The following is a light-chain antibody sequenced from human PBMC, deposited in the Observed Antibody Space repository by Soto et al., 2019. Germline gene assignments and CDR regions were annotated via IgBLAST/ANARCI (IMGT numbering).Light chain of an antibody. Sequence: DIVMTQSPLSLPVTPGEPASISCRSSQSLLHSNGYNYLDWYLQKPGQSPQLLIYLGSNRASGVPDRFSGSGSGTDLTLKISRVEAEDVGLYYCMQALQAPLTFGQGTKVEIE. V-gene: IGKV2-28*01. CDR1: QSLLHSNGYNY. CDR3: MQALQAPLT. J-gene: IGKJ1*01. CDR2: LGS.